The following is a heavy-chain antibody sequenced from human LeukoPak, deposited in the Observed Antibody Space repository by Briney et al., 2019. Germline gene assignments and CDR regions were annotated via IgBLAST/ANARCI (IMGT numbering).Heavy chain of an antibody. J-gene: IGHJ1*01. Sequence: GASLKICCKGSGYSFTTYWIGWVHQMAGKGQEWRWIIYRGDSENKYSPSFQGQVTISADRSISTAYLQWRRLTASDTAMYYCAISRRYNGLTYGAENFQHWGQGTLV. CDR1: GYSFTTYW. CDR2: IYRGDSEN. D-gene: IGHD1-1*01. V-gene: IGHV5-51*03. CDR3: AISRRYNGLTYGAENFQH.